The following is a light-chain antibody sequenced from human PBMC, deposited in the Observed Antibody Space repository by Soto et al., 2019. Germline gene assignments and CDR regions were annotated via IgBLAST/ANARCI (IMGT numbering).Light chain of an antibody. CDR2: GAS. CDR1: QSVSSSY. V-gene: IGKV3-20*01. CDR3: QQYGSSLWT. Sequence: EVVLTQSPGTLSLSPGERVTLSCRASQSVSSSYLAWYQQKPGQAPRLLIYGASTRATGIPDRFSGSGSGKDFTLTISRLEPEDFALYYCQQYGSSLWTFGQGTKV. J-gene: IGKJ1*01.